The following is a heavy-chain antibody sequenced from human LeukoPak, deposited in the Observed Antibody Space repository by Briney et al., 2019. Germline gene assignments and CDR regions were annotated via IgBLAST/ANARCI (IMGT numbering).Heavy chain of an antibody. CDR1: EFTFSSYA. V-gene: IGHV3-30*04. CDR3: AKKGFNRGLHYYYYKGV. Sequence: GGSLRLSCAASEFTFSSYAMHWVRQAAGKGLEWVAAISYDGSNKYYADSVKGRLTISRDNSKNTLYVQMNSLRTEDTAVYYCAKKGFNRGLHYYYYKGVWGKRDTVTV. J-gene: IGHJ6*03. CDR2: ISYDGSNK.